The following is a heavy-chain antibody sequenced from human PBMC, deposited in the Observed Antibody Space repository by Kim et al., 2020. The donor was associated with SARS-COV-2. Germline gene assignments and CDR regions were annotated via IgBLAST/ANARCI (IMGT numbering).Heavy chain of an antibody. Sequence: ASVKVSCKASGYTFTDYNIHWVRLAPGQGLEWMGIVNARGGDTSNAEKFQGRVTMTRDTSTSTVYMELTSLRSEDTAIYYCARDRAYGSGTYVSYGMDIW. V-gene: IGHV1-46*01. CDR3: ARDRAYGSGTYVSYGMDI. D-gene: IGHD3-10*01. J-gene: IGHJ6*01. CDR2: VNARGGDT. CDR1: GYTFTDYN.